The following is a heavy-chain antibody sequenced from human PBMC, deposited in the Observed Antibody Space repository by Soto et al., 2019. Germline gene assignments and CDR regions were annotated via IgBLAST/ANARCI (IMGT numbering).Heavy chain of an antibody. V-gene: IGHV4-59*01. J-gene: IGHJ5*02. Sequence: QVQLQESGPGLVKPSETLSLTCTVSGCSISSYYWSWIRQPPGKGLEWIGYIYYSGSTNYNPSLKSRVTISVDTSKNQFALKLSSVTAADTAVYYCARAGANVYWNDRWFDPWGQVTLVTVSS. CDR1: GCSISSYY. CDR3: ARAGANVYWNDRWFDP. D-gene: IGHD1-1*01. CDR2: IYYSGST.